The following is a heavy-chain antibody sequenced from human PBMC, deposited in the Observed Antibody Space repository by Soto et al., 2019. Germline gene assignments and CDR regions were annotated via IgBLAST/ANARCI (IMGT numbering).Heavy chain of an antibody. Sequence: SETLSLTSTVSGGSISSYYWSWIRQPPGKGLEWIGYIYYSGSTNYNPSLKSRVTISVDTSKNQFSLKLSSVTAADTAVYYCARAALEWLPDYWGQGTLVTVSS. CDR3: ARAALEWLPDY. D-gene: IGHD3-3*01. CDR1: GGSISSYY. J-gene: IGHJ4*02. CDR2: IYYSGST. V-gene: IGHV4-59*01.